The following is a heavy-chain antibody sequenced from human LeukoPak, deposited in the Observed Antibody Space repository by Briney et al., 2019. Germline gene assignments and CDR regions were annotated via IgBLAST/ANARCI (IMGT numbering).Heavy chain of an antibody. J-gene: IGHJ3*01. CDR3: AKDRSPTYYDFWSGYHLS. V-gene: IGHV3-23*01. Sequence: GGSLRLSCAASGFTFSSYAMSWVRQAPGKGLQWVPAISGSGGSTYYADSVKGRFTISRDNSKNTLYLQMNSLRAEDTAEYYCAKDRSPTYYDFWSGYHLSWGQGTMVTVSS. CDR1: GFTFSSYA. D-gene: IGHD3-3*01. CDR2: ISGSGGST.